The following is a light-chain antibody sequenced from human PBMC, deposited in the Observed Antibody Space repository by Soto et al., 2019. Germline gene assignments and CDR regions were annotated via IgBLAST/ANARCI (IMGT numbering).Light chain of an antibody. V-gene: IGLV2-11*01. CDR2: DVN. CDR3: CSYAGSYTLV. Sequence: QSALTQPRSVSGSPGQSVTLSCTGTSSDVGGYHYVSWYQHHPGKAPKIIIYDVNKRPSGVPDRFSGFKSGNTGPLTISWLQTEDEAYYYCCSYAGSYTLVFGGGTKVTVL. J-gene: IGLJ2*01. CDR1: SSDVGGYHY.